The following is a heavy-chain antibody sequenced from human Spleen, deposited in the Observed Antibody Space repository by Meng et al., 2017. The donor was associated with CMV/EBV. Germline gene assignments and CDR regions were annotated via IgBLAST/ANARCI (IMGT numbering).Heavy chain of an antibody. CDR3: ARGPLDYYYFGMDV. J-gene: IGHJ6*02. CDR1: GGSISGYY. Sequence: SETLSLTCTVSGGSISGYYWGWIRQPPGKGLEWIGYIYYSGSTSYNPSLKSRVTISIDTSRNRFSLKVNSVTAADTAVYYCARGPLDYYYFGMDVWGHGTTVTVSS. CDR2: IYYSGST. V-gene: IGHV4-59*01.